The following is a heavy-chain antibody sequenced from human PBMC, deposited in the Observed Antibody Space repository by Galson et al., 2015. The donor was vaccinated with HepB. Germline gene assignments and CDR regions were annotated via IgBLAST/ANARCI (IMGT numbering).Heavy chain of an antibody. Sequence: SVKVSCKASGYTFTSYGISWVRQAPGQGLEWMGWISTSNGNTNYAEQLQGRVTMTTDTSTSTAYMELGSLRSDDTAVYSCARGAYDTSGYYSRPFDYWGQGTLVTVSS. CDR3: ARGAYDTSGYYSRPFDY. D-gene: IGHD3-22*01. CDR1: GYTFTSYG. J-gene: IGHJ4*02. V-gene: IGHV1-18*04. CDR2: ISTSNGNT.